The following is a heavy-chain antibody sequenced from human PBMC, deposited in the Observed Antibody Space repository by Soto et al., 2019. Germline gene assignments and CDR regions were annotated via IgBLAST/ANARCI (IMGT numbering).Heavy chain of an antibody. D-gene: IGHD3-10*01. CDR1: GGSISSGDYY. J-gene: IGHJ5*02. V-gene: IGHV4-30-4*01. CDR3: ARVSWFGELLNWFDP. CDR2: IYYSGST. Sequence: QVQLQESGPGLVKPSQTLSLTCTVSGGSISSGDYYWSWIRQPPGKGLEWIGYIYYSGSTYYNPSLKSRVTISVDTSKNQSPLKLSSVTAADTAVYYCARVSWFGELLNWFDPWGQGTLVTVSS.